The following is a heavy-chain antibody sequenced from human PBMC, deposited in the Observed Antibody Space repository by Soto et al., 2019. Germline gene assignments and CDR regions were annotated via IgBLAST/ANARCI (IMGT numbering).Heavy chain of an antibody. V-gene: IGHV3-30-3*01. CDR3: ARDFSVSSTSFG. CDR2: ISYDGSNK. Sequence: GGSLSLSCAASGFCFSSYATHSVRQAPGKGLEWVAVISYDGSNKYYADSVKGRFTISRDNSKNTLYLQMNSLRAEDTAVYYCARDFSVSSTSFGWGQGTLVSVS. CDR1: GFCFSSYA. J-gene: IGHJ4*02. D-gene: IGHD2-2*01.